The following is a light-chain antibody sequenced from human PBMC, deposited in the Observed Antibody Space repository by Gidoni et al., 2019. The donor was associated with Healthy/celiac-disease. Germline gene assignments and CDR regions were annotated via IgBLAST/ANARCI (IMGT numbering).Light chain of an antibody. V-gene: IGKV2-28*01. J-gene: IGKJ2*01. CDR3: MQALQTPYT. CDR1: QSLLHSNGYNY. Sequence: DIVMTQSPLSLPVTPGERASIYCRSSQSLLHSNGYNYLDWYLQKPGQSPQLLIYWGSNRASGVPDRFSGSGSGTDFTLKISRVEAEDVGVYYCMQALQTPYTFGQGTKLEIK. CDR2: WGS.